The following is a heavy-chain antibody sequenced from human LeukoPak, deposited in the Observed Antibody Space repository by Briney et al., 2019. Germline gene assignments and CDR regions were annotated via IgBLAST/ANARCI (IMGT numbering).Heavy chain of an antibody. CDR3: ARDRNGNEYSSSIPYY. V-gene: IGHV3-30*04. CDR1: GFTFSSYA. Sequence: GGSLRLSCAASGFTFSSYAMHWVRQAPGKGLEWVAVITYDGSNKYYADSVKGRFTISRDNSKNTLYLQMNSLRAEDTAVYYGARDRNGNEYSSSIPYYWGQGTLVTVSS. CDR2: ITYDGSNK. D-gene: IGHD6-6*01. J-gene: IGHJ4*02.